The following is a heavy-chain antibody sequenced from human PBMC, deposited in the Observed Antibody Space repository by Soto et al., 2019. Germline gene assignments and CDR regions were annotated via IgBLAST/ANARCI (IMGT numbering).Heavy chain of an antibody. D-gene: IGHD1-1*01. J-gene: IGHJ4*02. CDR3: ARGELDRTIDY. CDR1: GFTLSSRS. Sequence: PVGSLRLSCAASGFTLSSRSMNWVRQAPGKGLEWVAYISGSSTTIYYADSVKGRFTISRDNAKKAVYLQMNSLRDEDTAVYYCARGELDRTIDYWGQGTLVTVSS. CDR2: ISGSSTTI. V-gene: IGHV3-48*02.